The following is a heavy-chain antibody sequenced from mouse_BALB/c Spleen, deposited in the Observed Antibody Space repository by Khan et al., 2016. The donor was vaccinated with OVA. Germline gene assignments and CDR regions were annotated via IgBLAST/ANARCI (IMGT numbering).Heavy chain of an antibody. CDR1: GYTFTNYG. V-gene: IGHV9-1*02. D-gene: IGHD2-12*01. J-gene: IGHJ1*01. CDR2: INTYTGEP. Sequence: QLQLVQSGPELKKPGETVKISCKASGYTFTNYGMNWVKQAPGKGLKWMGWINTYTGEPTYADDFKGRFAFSLETSASTAYLQINNLKNEDMATYFCAKTYYSYDRYFDVWGAGTTVTVSS. CDR3: AKTYYSYDRYFDV.